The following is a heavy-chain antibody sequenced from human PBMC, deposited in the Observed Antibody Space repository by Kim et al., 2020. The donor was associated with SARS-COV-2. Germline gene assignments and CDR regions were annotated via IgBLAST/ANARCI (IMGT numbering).Heavy chain of an antibody. Sequence: GGSLRLSCSGSGFIFGDYGVAWFRLAPGKGLEWVGLIQSGAYGGTSEYAPSVKGRVFISRDDSKSTAYMQLQSLKVDDTGIYYCSRGDDYGDYHFDYWGQGTQVT. V-gene: IGHV3-49*03. J-gene: IGHJ4*02. CDR3: SRGDDYGDYHFDY. CDR1: GFIFGDYG. D-gene: IGHD4-17*01. CDR2: IQSGAYGGTS.